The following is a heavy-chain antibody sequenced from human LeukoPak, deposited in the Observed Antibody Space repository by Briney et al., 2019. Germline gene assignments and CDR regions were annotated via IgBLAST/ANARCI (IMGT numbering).Heavy chain of an antibody. D-gene: IGHD3-10*01. V-gene: IGHV4-61*05. CDR3: ARHGILLWGYFAS. CDR2: IYHSGSTNYSGST. J-gene: IGHJ4*02. Sequence: SETLSLTCTVSRGSISSTGYYWGWIRQSPGKGLEWIGFIYHSGSTNYSGSTNYNPSLKSRVTISVDTSKNQFSLKLSSVIAADTAVYYCARHGILLWGYFASWGQGTLVTVSS. CDR1: RGSISSTGYY.